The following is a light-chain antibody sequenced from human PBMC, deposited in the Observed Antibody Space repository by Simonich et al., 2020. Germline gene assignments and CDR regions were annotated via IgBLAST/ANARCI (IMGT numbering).Light chain of an antibody. CDR3: AAWDDSLSGWV. J-gene: IGLJ3*02. V-gene: IGLV1-47*01. CDR2: RNT. Sequence: QSVLTQPPSASGTPGQSVTISCSGSSSNIGSNYVYWYQQLPGTAPKLLIYRNTQRPAGVPDRFSGSKSGTSASLAISGLRSEDEADYYCAAWDDSLSGWVFGGGTKLTVL. CDR1: SSNIGSNY.